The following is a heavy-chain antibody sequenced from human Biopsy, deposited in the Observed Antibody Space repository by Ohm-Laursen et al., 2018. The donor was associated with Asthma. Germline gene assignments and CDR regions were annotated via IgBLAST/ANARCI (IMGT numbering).Heavy chain of an antibody. D-gene: IGHD3-3*02. CDR1: GFTFGDYW. Sequence: SLRLSCAASGFTFGDYWMSWVRQVPGRGLEWVANIKHDGSENNHVDSQKGRFTISRDNAKNSLYLQMNSLRAEDTAVYYCARTFHFWSPYHAEHYQLWGQGTLVTVSS. J-gene: IGHJ1*01. CDR3: ARTFHFWSPYHAEHYQL. V-gene: IGHV3-7*01. CDR2: IKHDGSEN.